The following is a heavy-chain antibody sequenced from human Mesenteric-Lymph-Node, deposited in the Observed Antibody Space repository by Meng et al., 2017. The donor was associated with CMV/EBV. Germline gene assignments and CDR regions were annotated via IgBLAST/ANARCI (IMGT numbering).Heavy chain of an antibody. D-gene: IGHD2-8*02. CDR2: ISSSSSTI. CDR1: GFTFSRNS. Sequence: GESQKISCAASGFTFSRNSMAWVRQAPGKGLEWASYISSSSSTIYYADSVKGRFTISRDNAKNSLYLQLNSLRAEDTAVYYCAPPPTGGRDYWGQGTLVTVSS. J-gene: IGHJ4*02. V-gene: IGHV3-48*04. CDR3: APPPTGGRDY.